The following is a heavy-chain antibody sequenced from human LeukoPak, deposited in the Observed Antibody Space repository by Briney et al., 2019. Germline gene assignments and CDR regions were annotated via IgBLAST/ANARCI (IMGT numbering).Heavy chain of an antibody. V-gene: IGHV3-23*01. J-gene: IGHJ4*02. D-gene: IGHD6-13*01. CDR2: IIGSGGST. Sequence: GGSLRLPCAASGFTFSRYAMIWLRQAPGKGREGVSAIIGSGGSTYYADSVKGRFTISRDNSKNTLYLQMNSLRAEDTAVYYCAKVQYSSSWANFDYWGQGTLVTVSS. CDR1: GFTFSRYA. CDR3: AKVQYSSSWANFDY.